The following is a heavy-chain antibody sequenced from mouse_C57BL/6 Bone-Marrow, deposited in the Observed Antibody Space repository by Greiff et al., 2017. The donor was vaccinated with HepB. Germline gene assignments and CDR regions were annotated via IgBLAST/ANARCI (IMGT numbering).Heavy chain of an antibody. Sequence: QVQLKESGPELVKPGASVKISCKASGYAFSSSWMNWVKQRPGKGLEWIGRIYPGDGDTNYNGKFKGKATLTADKSSSTAYMQLSSLTSEDSAVYFCARGLWDYWGQGTSVTVSS. CDR3: ARGLWDY. J-gene: IGHJ4*01. CDR1: GYAFSSSW. CDR2: IYPGDGDT. D-gene: IGHD1-1*02. V-gene: IGHV1-82*01.